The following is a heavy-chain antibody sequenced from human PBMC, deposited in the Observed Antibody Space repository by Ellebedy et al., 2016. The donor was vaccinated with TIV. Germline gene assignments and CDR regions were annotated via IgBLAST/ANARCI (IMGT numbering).Heavy chain of an antibody. CDR1: GFTFSSYS. CDR3: AKLPPYSSSQRAVRDYGMDV. Sequence: GESLKISXAASGFTFSSYSMNWVRQAPGKGLEWVSYISSSSSTIYYADSVKGRFTISRDNAKNSLYLQMNSLRAEDTAVYYCAKLPPYSSSQRAVRDYGMDVWGQGTTVTVSS. V-gene: IGHV3-48*01. J-gene: IGHJ6*02. CDR2: ISSSSSTI. D-gene: IGHD6-13*01.